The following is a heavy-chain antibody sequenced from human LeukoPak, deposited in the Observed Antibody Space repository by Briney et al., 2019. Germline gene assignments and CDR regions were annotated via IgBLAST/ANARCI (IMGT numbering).Heavy chain of an antibody. V-gene: IGHV3-74*01. CDR3: ARGYSSGWYGGVDY. J-gene: IGHJ4*02. CDR1: GFTFSSYW. CDR2: INSDGSST. D-gene: IGHD6-19*01. Sequence: AGSLRLSCAASGFTFSSYWMHWVRQAPGKGLVWVSRINSDGSSTSYADSVKGRFTISRDNAKNTLYLQMNSLRAEDTAVYYCARGYSSGWYGGVDYWGQGTLVTVSS.